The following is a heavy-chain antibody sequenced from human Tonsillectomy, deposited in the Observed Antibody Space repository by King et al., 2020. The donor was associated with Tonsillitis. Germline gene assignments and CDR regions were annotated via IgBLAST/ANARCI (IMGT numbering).Heavy chain of an antibody. CDR3: ARVGAWNYYDSSGYYSDY. J-gene: IGHJ4*02. CDR1: GYTFTSYS. Sequence: VQLVESGAEVKKPGASVKVSCKASGYTFTSYSISWVRQAPGQGLEWMGWISAYNGHTNYAQKLQGRVTVTTDSSTSTAYMELRSLRSDDTAVYYCARVGAWNYYDSSGYYSDYWGQGTLVTVSS. CDR2: ISAYNGHT. D-gene: IGHD3-22*01. V-gene: IGHV1-18*01.